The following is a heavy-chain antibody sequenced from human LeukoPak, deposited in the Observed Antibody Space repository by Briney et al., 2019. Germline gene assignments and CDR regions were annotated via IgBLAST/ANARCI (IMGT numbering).Heavy chain of an antibody. J-gene: IGHJ4*01. CDR1: GFTFSNYW. CDR2: INSEGSGI. V-gene: IGHV3-74*01. D-gene: IGHD6-19*01. Sequence: TGGSLRLSCVASGFTFSNYWTHWVRQAPGRGLVWVSRINSEGSGIFYADSVKGRFTISRDNAKNTLYLRMNDLRVEDTAIYYCVSDLIPVAGTSANYWGQGALVTVSS. CDR3: VSDLIPVAGTSANY.